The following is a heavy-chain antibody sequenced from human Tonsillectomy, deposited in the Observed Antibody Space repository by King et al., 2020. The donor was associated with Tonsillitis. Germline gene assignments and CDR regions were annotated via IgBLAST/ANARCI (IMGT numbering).Heavy chain of an antibody. D-gene: IGHD2-2*01. CDR1: GGSISSYY. J-gene: IGHJ3*02. Sequence: VQLQESGPGLVKPSETLSLTCTVSGGSISSYYWSWIRQPPGKRLEWIGYIYYSGSTKYNPSLKSRVTISVDTSKNQFSLKLSSVTAADTAGYYCARDKGVYQLPGAFDIWGQGRMVTVSS. V-gene: IGHV4-59*01. CDR3: ARDKGVYQLPGAFDI. CDR2: IYYSGST.